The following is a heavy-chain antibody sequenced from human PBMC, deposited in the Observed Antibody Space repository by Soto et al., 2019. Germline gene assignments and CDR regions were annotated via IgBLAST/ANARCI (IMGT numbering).Heavy chain of an antibody. J-gene: IGHJ6*02. CDR2: VIPLFDTT. V-gene: IGHV1-69*01. D-gene: IGHD3-3*01. Sequence: QVQLVQSGAEVKKPGSSVKVSCKASGGTFSNHAINWVRQAPGQGLEWMGGVIPLFDTTNYAQKFQGRVTMTADESTGTAYMELSSLRSETTAVYYCATNVPDGVAMPWSYYGAMDVWGQGTTVTVSS. CDR3: ATNVPDGVAMPWSYYGAMDV. CDR1: GGTFSNHA.